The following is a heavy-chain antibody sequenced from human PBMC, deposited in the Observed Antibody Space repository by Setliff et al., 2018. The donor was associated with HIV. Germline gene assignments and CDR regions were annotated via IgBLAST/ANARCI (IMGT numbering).Heavy chain of an antibody. D-gene: IGHD2-21*02. J-gene: IGHJ4*02. CDR1: GYSFTNYW. CDR3: ARADCGGDCYLPYYFDH. CDR2: IYPGDSDT. V-gene: IGHV5-51*01. Sequence: GESLKISCKGSGYSFTNYWIGWVRQMPGRGLEWMGIIYPGDSDTRYSPSFQGQVTISADKYISTAYLQWTSLRAADTAVYYCARADCGGDCYLPYYFDHWGQGTLVTVSS.